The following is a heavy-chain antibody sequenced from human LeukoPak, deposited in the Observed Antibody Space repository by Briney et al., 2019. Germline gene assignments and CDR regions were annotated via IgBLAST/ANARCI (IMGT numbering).Heavy chain of an antibody. Sequence: SETLSLTCAVYGGSFSGYYWSWIRQPPGKGLEWIGEINHSGSTNYNPSLKSRVTISVDTSKNQFSLRLSSVTAADTAVYYCARRSISAAAGTDYWGQGTLVTVSS. CDR3: ARRSISAAAGTDY. D-gene: IGHD6-13*01. CDR2: INHSGST. V-gene: IGHV4-34*01. CDR1: GGSFSGYY. J-gene: IGHJ4*02.